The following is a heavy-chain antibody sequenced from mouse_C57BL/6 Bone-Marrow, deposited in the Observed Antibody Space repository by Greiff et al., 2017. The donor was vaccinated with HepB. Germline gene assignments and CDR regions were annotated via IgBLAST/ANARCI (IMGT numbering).Heavy chain of an antibody. CDR1: GYTFTDYY. CDR2: INPNNGGT. J-gene: IGHJ1*03. CDR3: ALWLRRGDWYFDV. Sequence: VQLQQSGPELVKPGASVKISCKASGYTFTDYYMNWVKQSHGKSLEWIGDINPNNGGTSYNQKFKGKATLTVDKSSSTAYMELRSLTSEDSAVYYCALWLRRGDWYFDVWGTGTTVTVSS. D-gene: IGHD2-2*01. V-gene: IGHV1-26*01.